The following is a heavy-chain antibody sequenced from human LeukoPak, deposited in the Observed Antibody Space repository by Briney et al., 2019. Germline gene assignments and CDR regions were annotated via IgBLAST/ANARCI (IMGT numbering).Heavy chain of an antibody. V-gene: IGHV3-23*01. Sequence: GGSLRLPCAASGFTFRSYAMSWVRQAPGKGLEWVSAISGSGGSTYYADSVKGRFTISRDNSKNTLYLQMNSLRAEDTAVYYCAKEGYYDYLSGYSDYWGQGTLVTVCS. CDR1: GFTFRSYA. J-gene: IGHJ4*02. CDR3: AKEGYYDYLSGYSDY. CDR2: ISGSGGST. D-gene: IGHD3-3*01.